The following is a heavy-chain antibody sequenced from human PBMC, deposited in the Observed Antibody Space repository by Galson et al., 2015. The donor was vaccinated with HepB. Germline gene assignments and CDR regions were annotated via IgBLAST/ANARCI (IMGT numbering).Heavy chain of an antibody. J-gene: IGHJ4*02. CDR1: GYTFTSYG. CDR3: ARVWATTIVVSSQYFDY. CDR2: ISTYDGNT. V-gene: IGHV1-18*04. Sequence: SVKVSCKASGYTFTSYGISWVRQAPGQGLEWMGWISTYDGNTNYAQKLQGRATMTTDTSTRTAYMELRSLRSDDTAVYYCARVWATTIVVSSQYFDYWGQGTLVTVSS. D-gene: IGHD3-22*01.